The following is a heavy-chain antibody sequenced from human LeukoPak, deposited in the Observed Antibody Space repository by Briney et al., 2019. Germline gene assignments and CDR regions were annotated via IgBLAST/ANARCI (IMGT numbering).Heavy chain of an antibody. CDR1: GGSISSYY. CDR3: ARSIGGVWDYYYYMDV. Sequence: TSETLSLTCTVSGGSISSYYWSWIRQPAGKGLEWIGRIYTSGSTNYNPSPKSRVTMSVDTSKNQFSLKLSSVTAADTAVYYCARSIGGVWDYYYYMDVWGKGTTVTIPS. J-gene: IGHJ6*03. D-gene: IGHD3-3*01. V-gene: IGHV4-4*07. CDR2: IYTSGST.